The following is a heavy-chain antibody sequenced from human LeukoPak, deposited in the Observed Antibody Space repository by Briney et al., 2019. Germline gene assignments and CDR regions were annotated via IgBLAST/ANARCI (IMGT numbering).Heavy chain of an antibody. J-gene: IGHJ6*03. CDR3: AGSSGYYYGFYYYYMDV. CDR1: GYTFTSSA. CDR2: IVVGSGNT. V-gene: IGHV1-58*02. D-gene: IGHD3-22*01. Sequence: SVKVSCKASGYTFTSSAMQWVRQARGQRLEWIGWIVVGSGNTNYAQKFQERVTITRDMSTSTAYMELSSLRSEDTAVYYCAGSSGYYYGFYYYYMDVWGKGTTVTVSS.